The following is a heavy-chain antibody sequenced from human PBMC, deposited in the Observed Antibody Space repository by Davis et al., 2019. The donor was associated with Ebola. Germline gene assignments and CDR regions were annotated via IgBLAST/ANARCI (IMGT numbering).Heavy chain of an antibody. J-gene: IGHJ4*02. V-gene: IGHV3-23*01. Sequence: GESLKISCAASGFTFSSYAMSWVRQAPGKGLEWVPAISGSGGSTYYADSVKGRFTISRDNSKNTLYLQMNSLRAEDTAVYYCAKEGRWELFVDYWGQGTLVTVSS. CDR3: AKEGRWELFVDY. CDR2: ISGSGGST. CDR1: GFTFSSYA. D-gene: IGHD1-26*01.